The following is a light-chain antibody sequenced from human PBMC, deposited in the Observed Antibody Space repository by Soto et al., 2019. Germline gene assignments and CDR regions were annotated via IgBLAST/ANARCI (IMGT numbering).Light chain of an antibody. J-gene: IGKJ2*01. CDR1: QTVTKSY. V-gene: IGKV3-20*01. Sequence: ETVLTQSPGTLSLSPGERASLSCRASQTVTKSYLAWYQQKPGQAPRLLIFGTSSRATGVPDRFSGSGSGTDFTLTISSLEPEDFAVYYCQQYNNWPYTFGQGTKVDIK. CDR2: GTS. CDR3: QQYNNWPYT.